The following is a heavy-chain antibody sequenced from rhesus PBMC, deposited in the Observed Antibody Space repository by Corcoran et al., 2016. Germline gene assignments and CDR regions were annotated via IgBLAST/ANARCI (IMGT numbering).Heavy chain of an antibody. CDR1: GGSISSSY. Sequence: QLQLQESGPGLVKPSETLSVTCAVSGGSISSSYWSWIRQAPGKGLAGIGYIYGSGSSTNYNPSLKSRVTLSVDTSKNQFSLKLSSVTAADTAVYYCVREGSVVVVSAVNRFDVWGPGVLVTVSS. CDR2: IYGSGSST. V-gene: IGHV4-169*02. CDR3: VREGSVVVVSAVNRFDV. J-gene: IGHJ5-1*01. D-gene: IGHD2-39*02.